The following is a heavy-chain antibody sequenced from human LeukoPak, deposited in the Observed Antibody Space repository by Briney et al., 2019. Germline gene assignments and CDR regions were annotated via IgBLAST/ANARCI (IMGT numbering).Heavy chain of an antibody. V-gene: IGHV1-18*01. Sequence: GASVKVSFKASGYTFTSYGISWVRQAPGQGLEWMGWISAYNGNTNYAQKLQGRVAMTPDTSTSTAYMELRSLKSDDTAGYYCARRYSSSLLTLNWFDPWGQGTLVTVSS. J-gene: IGHJ5*02. CDR3: ARRYSSSLLTLNWFDP. CDR2: ISAYNGNT. D-gene: IGHD6-6*01. CDR1: GYTFTSYG.